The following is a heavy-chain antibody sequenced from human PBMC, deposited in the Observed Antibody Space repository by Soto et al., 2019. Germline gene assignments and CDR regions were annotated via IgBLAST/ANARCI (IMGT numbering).Heavy chain of an antibody. Sequence: GGSLRLSCAASGFTFSSYAMSWVRQAPGKGLEWVSAISGSGSSTYYADSVKGRFTISRHNSKNTLYLQMNRLRAEDTALYYCARDLGDTSSYFDYWGQGALVTVSS. CDR1: GFTFSSYA. CDR3: ARDLGDTSSYFDY. V-gene: IGHV3-23*01. CDR2: ISGSGSST. J-gene: IGHJ4*02. D-gene: IGHD4-17*01.